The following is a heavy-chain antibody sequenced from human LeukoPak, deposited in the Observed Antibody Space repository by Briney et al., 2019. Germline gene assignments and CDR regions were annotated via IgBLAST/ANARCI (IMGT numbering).Heavy chain of an antibody. Sequence: ASVKVSFKASGGTFSSYASSWVRQAPGQGREWMGRIIPIFGIANYAQKFQGRVTITAVKSTSTAYMELSSLRSEDTAVYYCARDSACYSTYYFDYWGQGTLVTVS. CDR1: GGTFSSYA. V-gene: IGHV1-69*04. J-gene: IGHJ4*02. CDR2: IIPIFGIA. D-gene: IGHD1-26*01. CDR3: ARDSACYSTYYFDY.